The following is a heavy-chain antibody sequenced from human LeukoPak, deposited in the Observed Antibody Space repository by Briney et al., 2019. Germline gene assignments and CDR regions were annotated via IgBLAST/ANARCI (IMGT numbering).Heavy chain of an antibody. Sequence: SETLSLTCTVSGGSVSSGSYYWSWIRQPPGKGLEWIGEINHSGSTNYNPSLKSRVTISVDTSKNQFSLKLSSVTAADTAVYYCARVLMADDFWSGYFHLSAFDIWGQGTMVTVSS. D-gene: IGHD3-3*01. CDR3: ARVLMADDFWSGYFHLSAFDI. CDR2: INHSGST. CDR1: GGSVSSGSYY. V-gene: IGHV4-39*07. J-gene: IGHJ3*02.